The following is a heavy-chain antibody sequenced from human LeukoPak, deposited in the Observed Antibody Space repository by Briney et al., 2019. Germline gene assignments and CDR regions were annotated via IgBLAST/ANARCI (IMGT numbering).Heavy chain of an antibody. D-gene: IGHD4-17*01. CDR2: IDWDDDY. Sequence: SGPTLVNPTQTLTLTCTFSGFSLSTCGMCVSWIRQPPGKALEWLARIDWDDDYYYSTSLKTRLTIPKDTSKNQVVLTMTNMDPVDTARYYCARSRLTTVTSYYFDYWGQGTLVTVSS. CDR1: GFSLSTCGMC. V-gene: IGHV2-70*11. J-gene: IGHJ4*02. CDR3: ARSRLTTVTSYYFDY.